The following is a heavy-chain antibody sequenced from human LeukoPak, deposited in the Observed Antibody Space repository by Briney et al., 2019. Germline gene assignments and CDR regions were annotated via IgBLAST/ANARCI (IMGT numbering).Heavy chain of an antibody. J-gene: IGHJ4*02. D-gene: IGHD6-19*01. CDR2: INHSGST. CDR3: ARARCMRPTIAVAGRGGFDY. Sequence: SETLSLTCAVYGGSFSGYYWSWIRQPPGKGLEWIGEINHSGSTNYNPSLKSRVTISVDTSKNQFSLKLSSVTAADTAVYYCARARCMRPTIAVAGRGGFDYWGQGTLVTVSS. V-gene: IGHV4-34*01. CDR1: GGSFSGYY.